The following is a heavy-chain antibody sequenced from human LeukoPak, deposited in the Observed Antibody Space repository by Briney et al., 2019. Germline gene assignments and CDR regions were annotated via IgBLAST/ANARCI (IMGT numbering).Heavy chain of an antibody. Sequence: SETLSLTCTVSGGSISNYYWSWIRQPPGKGLVWIGFIYYTGSTKYNPSLKSRVTISLDTSKNQFSLKLSSVTAADTAVYYCAGHHPRNTVDFWGQGTLVTVSS. V-gene: IGHV4-59*08. CDR1: GGSISNYY. CDR3: AGHHPRNTVDF. CDR2: IYYTGST. D-gene: IGHD2/OR15-2a*01. J-gene: IGHJ4*02.